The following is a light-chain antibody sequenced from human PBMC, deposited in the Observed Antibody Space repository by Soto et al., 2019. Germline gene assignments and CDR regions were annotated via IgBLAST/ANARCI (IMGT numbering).Light chain of an antibody. CDR1: SSNIGAGYD. CDR2: GNS. V-gene: IGLV1-40*01. CDR3: QSYDSSLSAYV. J-gene: IGLJ1*01. Sequence: QSVLTQAPSVSGAPGQRVTISCTGSSSNIGAGYDVHWYQHLPGTAPKLLIYGNSNRPSGVPDRFSGSKSGTSASLAITGLQAEDEADYYCQSYDSSLSAYVFGTGTKVTVL.